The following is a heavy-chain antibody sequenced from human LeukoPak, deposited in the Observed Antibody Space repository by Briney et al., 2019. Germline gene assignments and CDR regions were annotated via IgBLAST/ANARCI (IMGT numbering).Heavy chain of an antibody. Sequence: RRASVKVSCKASGGTFSSYAVSWVRQAPGQGLEWMGGIIPIFGTANYAQKFQGRVTITADESTSTAYMELSSLRSEDTAVYYCAVEYDSSGYYSDYWGQGTLVTVSS. J-gene: IGHJ4*02. CDR2: IIPIFGTA. D-gene: IGHD3-22*01. CDR3: AVEYDSSGYYSDY. CDR1: GGTFSSYA. V-gene: IGHV1-69*13.